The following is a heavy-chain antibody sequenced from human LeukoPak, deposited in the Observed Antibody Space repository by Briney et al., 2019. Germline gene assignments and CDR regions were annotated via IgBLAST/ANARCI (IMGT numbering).Heavy chain of an antibody. CDR3: ARALSYSYGSMDF. Sequence: GGSLRLSCAASGFTFSSYSMNWVRQAPGKGLEWVSSISGSGTYIYYADSVQGRFTISRDNAKNSLYLQMNSLRAEDTAVYYCARALSYSYGSMDFWGQGTLVIVSS. J-gene: IGHJ4*02. V-gene: IGHV3-21*01. CDR1: GFTFSSYS. D-gene: IGHD5-18*01. CDR2: ISGSGTYI.